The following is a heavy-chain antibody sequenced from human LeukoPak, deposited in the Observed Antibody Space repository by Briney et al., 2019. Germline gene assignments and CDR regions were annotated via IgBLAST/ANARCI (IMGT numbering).Heavy chain of an antibody. CDR1: GFTFSNAW. D-gene: IGHD2-2*01. J-gene: IGHJ4*02. CDR3: AREREVYCSSTSCRDY. Sequence: GGSLRLSCAASGFTFSNAWMSWVRQAPGKGLEWVGRITSKTDGGTTDYAAPVKGRFTISRDNAKNSLYLQMNSLRAEDTAVYYCAREREVYCSSTSCRDYWGQGTLVTVSS. CDR2: ITSKTDGGTT. V-gene: IGHV3-15*01.